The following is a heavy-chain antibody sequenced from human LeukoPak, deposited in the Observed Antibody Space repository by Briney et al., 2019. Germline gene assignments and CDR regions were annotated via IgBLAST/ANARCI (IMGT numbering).Heavy chain of an antibody. V-gene: IGHV4-39*01. J-gene: IGHJ4*02. D-gene: IGHD2-15*01. CDR1: GGSISSSSYY. CDR3: ARRRRYCSGGSCYFDY. CDR2: IYYSGST. Sequence: PSETLSLTCTVSGGSISSSSYYWGWIRQPPGKGLEWIGSIYYSGSTYYNPSLKSRVTISVDTSKNQFSLKLSSVTAADTAVYYCARRRRYCSGGSCYFDYWGQGTLVTVSS.